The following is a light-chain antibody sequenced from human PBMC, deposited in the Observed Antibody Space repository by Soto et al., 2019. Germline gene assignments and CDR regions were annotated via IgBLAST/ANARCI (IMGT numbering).Light chain of an antibody. V-gene: IGLV3-21*04. CDR2: YDS. J-gene: IGLJ2*01. CDR3: QVWDSSSDHVV. Sequence: SYELTQPPSVSVAPGETAKITCGGTNIGNKSVHWYQQKPGQAPVLVIYYDSARPSGIPERFSGSNSGNTATLSINRVEAGDEADYYCQVWDSSSDHVVFGGGTKVTVL. CDR1: NIGNKS.